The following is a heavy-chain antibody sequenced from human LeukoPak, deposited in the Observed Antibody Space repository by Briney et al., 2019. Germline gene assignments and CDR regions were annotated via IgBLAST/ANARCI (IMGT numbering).Heavy chain of an antibody. CDR3: AKRDG. Sequence: GGSLRLSCAASGLTFSSYWMSWVRQSPGKGLEWVANINQDGSEKYYVDSVKGRFTISRDNAKNSLYLQMNSLRAEDTAVYYCAKRDGWGQGTLVTVSS. CDR1: GLTFSSYW. V-gene: IGHV3-7*03. J-gene: IGHJ4*02. CDR2: INQDGSEK.